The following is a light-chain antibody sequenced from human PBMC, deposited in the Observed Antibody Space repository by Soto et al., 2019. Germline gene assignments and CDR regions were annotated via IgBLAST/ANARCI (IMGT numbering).Light chain of an antibody. Sequence: DIQMTQSPSSLSASVGDRVTITCRASQGISNFLAWYQQKPGKVPKLLISAASTLQSGVPSRFSGSGSGTDFILTSTSLQYEEVATYYCQKYSGFITFVEGTRLEIK. CDR2: AAS. V-gene: IGKV1-27*01. CDR1: QGISNF. J-gene: IGKJ5*01. CDR3: QKYSGFIT.